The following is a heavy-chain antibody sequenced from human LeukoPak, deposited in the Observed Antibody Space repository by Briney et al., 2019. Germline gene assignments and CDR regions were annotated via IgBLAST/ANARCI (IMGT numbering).Heavy chain of an antibody. V-gene: IGHV4-30-2*01. CDR3: ATSRGGAGTRGY. CDR2: MYQSGST. J-gene: IGHJ4*02. CDR1: GGAISSAGNF. D-gene: IGHD1/OR15-1a*01. Sequence: SETLSLTCTVSGGAISSAGNFWNWIRQPPGKGLEWIGYMYQSGSTFYNPSLKSRVTISLDRSKNQFSLNLTSVTAADTAVYYCATSRGGAGTRGYWGQGTLVTVSS.